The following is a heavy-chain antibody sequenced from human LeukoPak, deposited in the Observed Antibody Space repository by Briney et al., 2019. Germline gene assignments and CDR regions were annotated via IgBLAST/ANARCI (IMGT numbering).Heavy chain of an antibody. D-gene: IGHD2-21*02. CDR1: GGSFSGYY. J-gene: IGHJ4*02. V-gene: IGHV4-34*01. CDR2: INHSGST. Sequence: SETLSLTCAVYGGSFSGYYWSWIRQPPGKGLEWIGEINHSGSTNYNPSLKSRVTISVDTSKNQFSLKLSSVTAADTAVYYCARGEVNLAYCGGDCYSKVEFDYWGQGTLVTVSS. CDR3: ARGEVNLAYCGGDCYSKVEFDY.